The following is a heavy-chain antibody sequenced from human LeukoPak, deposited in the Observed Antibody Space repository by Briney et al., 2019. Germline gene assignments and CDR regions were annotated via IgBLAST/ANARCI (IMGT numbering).Heavy chain of an antibody. D-gene: IGHD2-2*01. J-gene: IGHJ4*02. CDR2: ISGSGGST. CDR3: ANRLYCSSTSCYAEGY. Sequence: GGSLRLSCAASGFTFSSYAMSWVRQAPGKGLEWVSAISGSGGSTYYADSVKGRFTISRDNSKNTLYLQMNSLRAEDTAVYYCANRLYCSSTSCYAEGYWGQGTLVTVSS. CDR1: GFTFSSYA. V-gene: IGHV3-23*01.